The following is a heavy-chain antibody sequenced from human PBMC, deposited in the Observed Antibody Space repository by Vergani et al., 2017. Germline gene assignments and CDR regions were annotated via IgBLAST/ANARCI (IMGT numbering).Heavy chain of an antibody. J-gene: IGHJ4*02. D-gene: IGHD2-2*01. CDR3: AREVRGCSRTSCSPYYFDY. Sequence: QVQLVQSGAEVKKPGASVKVSCKASGYTFTSYVITWVRQAPGQGLEWMGWISAYNGNTDYEQNLQDRVTMTTDTSTNTAYMELRSLRSDDTAVYYCAREVRGCSRTSCSPYYFDYWGQGTLVTVSS. CDR2: ISAYNGNT. CDR1: GYTFTSYV. V-gene: IGHV1-18*01.